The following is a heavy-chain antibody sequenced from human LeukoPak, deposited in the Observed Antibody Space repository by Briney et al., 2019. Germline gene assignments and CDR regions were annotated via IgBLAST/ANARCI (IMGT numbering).Heavy chain of an antibody. V-gene: IGHV3-74*01. J-gene: IGHJ4*02. CDR2: INTDGSGT. D-gene: IGHD4-11*01. CDR3: ARDRAVTDLGI. CDR1: GFTFRNFW. Sequence: PGGSLRLSCAASGFTFRNFWMYWVRQVPGKGLFWVSRINTDGSGTAYAEPVKGRFTISRDNANNTLYLQMNSLSAEDTGIYYCARDRAVTDLGIWGLGTLVTVSS.